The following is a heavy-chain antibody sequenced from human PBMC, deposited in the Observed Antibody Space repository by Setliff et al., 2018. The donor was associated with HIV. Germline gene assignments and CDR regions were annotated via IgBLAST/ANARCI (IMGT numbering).Heavy chain of an antibody. Sequence: PGGSLRLSCAASGFTFSSYAMSWVRQAPGKGLEWVANIKEDGSETYYVDSVEGRFTISRDNAKNSLYLQMNNLRADDTAVYYCAKDRAGSSDYIDAFDIWGQGTMVTVSS. CDR1: GFTFSSYA. J-gene: IGHJ3*02. CDR2: IKEDGSET. CDR3: AKDRAGSSDYIDAFDI. V-gene: IGHV3-7*01. D-gene: IGHD6-25*01.